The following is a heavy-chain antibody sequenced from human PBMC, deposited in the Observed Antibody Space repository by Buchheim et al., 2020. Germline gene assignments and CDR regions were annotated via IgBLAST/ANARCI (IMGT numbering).Heavy chain of an antibody. J-gene: IGHJ4*02. CDR2: IKQDGSEK. D-gene: IGHD6-19*01. Sequence: EVQQVESGGGLVQPGGSLRLSCASSGFTFSSYWMSWVRQAPGKGLEWVASIKQDGSEKYYVDSVKGRFTISRDNAKNSLYLQMNSLRAEDTAVYFCARGSLDYASGWLFNYWGQGTL. CDR1: GFTFSSYW. CDR3: ARGSLDYASGWLFNY. V-gene: IGHV3-7*01.